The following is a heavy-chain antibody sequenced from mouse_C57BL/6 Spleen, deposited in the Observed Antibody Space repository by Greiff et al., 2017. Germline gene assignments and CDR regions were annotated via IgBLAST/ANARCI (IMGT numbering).Heavy chain of an antibody. CDR2: INYDGSST. CDR1: GFTFSDYY. CDR3: ARVYYGYYAMDY. D-gene: IGHD1-1*01. Sequence: EVQVVESEGGLVQPGSSMKLSCTASGFTFSDYYMAWVRQVPEKGLEWVANINYDGSSTYYLDSLKSRFIISRDNAKNILYLQMSSLTSEDTATYYCARVYYGYYAMDYWGQGTSVTVSS. J-gene: IGHJ4*01. V-gene: IGHV5-16*01.